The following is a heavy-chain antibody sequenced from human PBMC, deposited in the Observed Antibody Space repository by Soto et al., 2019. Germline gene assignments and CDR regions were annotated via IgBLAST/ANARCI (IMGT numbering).Heavy chain of an antibody. D-gene: IGHD1-7*01. CDR1: GYSFTSYW. CDR2: IYPGDSDT. V-gene: IGHV5-51*01. CDR3: ARXGDNWNYGSYHYYGMDV. J-gene: IGHJ6*02. Sequence: GESLKISCKGSGYSFTSYWIGWVRQMPGKGLEWMGIIYPGDSDTRYSPSFQGQVTISADKSISTAYLQWSSLKASDTAMYYCARXGDNWNYGSYHYYGMDVWGQGTTVTVSS.